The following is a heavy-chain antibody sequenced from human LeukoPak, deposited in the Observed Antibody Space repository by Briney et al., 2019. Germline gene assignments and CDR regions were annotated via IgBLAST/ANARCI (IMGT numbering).Heavy chain of an antibody. D-gene: IGHD2-2*01. V-gene: IGHV3-74*01. CDR3: ARNTQGVAPAVTASYYYYYGMDV. Sequence: QPGGSLRLSCAASGFTFSNYWMHWVRQAPGEGLVWVSRINSDGSNTNYADSVKGRFTISRDNAKNTLYLQMNSLRAEDAAVYYRARNTQGVAPAVTASYYYYYGMDVWGHGTTVTVSS. CDR1: GFTFSNYW. CDR2: INSDGSNT. J-gene: IGHJ6*02.